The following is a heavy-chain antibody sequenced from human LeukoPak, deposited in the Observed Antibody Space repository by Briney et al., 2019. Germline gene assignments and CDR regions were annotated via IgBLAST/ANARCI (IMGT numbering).Heavy chain of an antibody. CDR2: ISGSGEST. Sequence: GGSLRLSCAASGFTFSNYAMSWVRQAPGKGLEWVSAISGSGESTYYADTVKGRFTISRDNAKNSLYLQMNSLRTEDTALYYCAKDYGDYEGSYFFDNWGQGTLVTVSS. D-gene: IGHD4-17*01. CDR3: AKDYGDYEGSYFFDN. CDR1: GFTFSNYA. V-gene: IGHV3-23*01. J-gene: IGHJ4*02.